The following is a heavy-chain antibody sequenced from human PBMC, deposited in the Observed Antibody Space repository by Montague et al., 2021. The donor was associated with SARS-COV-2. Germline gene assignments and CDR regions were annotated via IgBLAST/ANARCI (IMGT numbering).Heavy chain of an antibody. CDR2: IYYSGST. CDR1: GGSISNYY. Sequence: SETLSLTRTVSGGSISNYYWSWIRQHPGRGLEWIGYIYYSGSTDYSPSLKSRVTISLDTSKNQFSPKVTSVTAADTAVYYCARGGGYYNYGLDVWGPGTTVTVSS. D-gene: IGHD3-22*01. V-gene: IGHV4-59*01. CDR3: ARGGGYYNYGLDV. J-gene: IGHJ6*02.